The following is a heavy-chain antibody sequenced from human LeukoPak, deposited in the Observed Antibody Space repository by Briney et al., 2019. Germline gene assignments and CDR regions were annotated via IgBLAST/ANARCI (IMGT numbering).Heavy chain of an antibody. CDR2: IYYSGST. V-gene: IGHV4-59*12. CDR3: ARPNGYSSGWYDY. CDR1: GGSISSYY. J-gene: IGHJ4*02. D-gene: IGHD6-19*01. Sequence: SETLSLTCTVSGGSISSYYWSWIRQPPGKGLEWIGYIYYSGSTNYNPSLKSRVTISVDTSKNQFSLKLSSVTAADTAVYYCARPNGYSSGWYDYWGQGTLVTVSS.